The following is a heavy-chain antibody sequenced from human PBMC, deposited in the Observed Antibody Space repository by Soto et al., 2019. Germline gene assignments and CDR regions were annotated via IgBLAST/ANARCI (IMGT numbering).Heavy chain of an antibody. J-gene: IGHJ4*02. CDR3: SRVDPGETSPFDH. V-gene: IGHV1-46*03. CDR1: GYIFTSNY. CDR2: INPFDGSR. D-gene: IGHD3-10*01. Sequence: GASVKASCKASGYIFTSNYIHWVRQAPGQGLEWMGWINPFDGSRMFAQSFQGRVTMTRDTSTSTVYMEVSSLRSEDTAVYYCSRVDPGETSPFDHWGQGTLVTVSS.